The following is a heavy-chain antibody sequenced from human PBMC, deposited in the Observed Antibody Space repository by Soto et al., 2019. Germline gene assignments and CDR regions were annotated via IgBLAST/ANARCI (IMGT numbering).Heavy chain of an antibody. CDR3: ARPGFITMAIGDYYYGMDV. CDR2: IRAYNGDT. J-gene: IGHJ6*02. Sequence: GASVKVSCKTSGYTFTAYDIYWVRQAPGQGLEWMGWIRAYNGDTNYAQKFQTRVTMTTDKSTDTAYLQWSSLKASDTAMYYCARPGFITMAIGDYYYGMDVWGQGTTVTVSS. D-gene: IGHD3-10*01. CDR1: GYTFTAYD. V-gene: IGHV1-18*01.